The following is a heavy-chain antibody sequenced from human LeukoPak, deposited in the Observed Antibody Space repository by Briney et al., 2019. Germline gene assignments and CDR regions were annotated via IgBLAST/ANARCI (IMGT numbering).Heavy chain of an antibody. CDR2: IYYSGST. Sequence: PSETLSLTCTVSGGSISSYYWSWIRQPPGKGLEWIGYIYYSGSTYYNPSLKSRVTISVDTSKNQFSLKLSSVTAADTAVYYCARDFRPLRAFDIWGQGTMVTVSS. CDR1: GGSISSYY. J-gene: IGHJ3*02. V-gene: IGHV4-59*12. CDR3: ARDFRPLRAFDI. D-gene: IGHD2-8*01.